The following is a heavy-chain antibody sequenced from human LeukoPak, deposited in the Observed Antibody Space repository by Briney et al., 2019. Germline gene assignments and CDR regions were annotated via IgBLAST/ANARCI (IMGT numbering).Heavy chain of an antibody. J-gene: IGHJ6*03. CDR3: ARGFYYDNCMDV. Sequence: SETLSLTCTVSGASITSSNYYWSWIRQHPGKGLEWIGYIRYSGSTYHNPSLKSRLAISVDTSRNQFSLDLSSVTAADTAVYYCARGFYYDNCMDVWGNGTTVTVSS. CDR1: GASITSSNYY. V-gene: IGHV4-31*03. D-gene: IGHD3-22*01. CDR2: IRYSGST.